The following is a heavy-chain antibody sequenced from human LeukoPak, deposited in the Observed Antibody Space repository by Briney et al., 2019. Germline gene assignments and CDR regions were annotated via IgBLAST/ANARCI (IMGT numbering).Heavy chain of an antibody. V-gene: IGHV3-33*01. Sequence: GGSLRLSCAASGFTFSSYGMHWVRQAPGKGLEWVAVIWYDGSNKYYADSVKGRFTISRDISKNTLYLQMNSLRAEDTAVYYCARDYLDWYFDLWGCGTLVTVSS. CDR2: IWYDGSNK. CDR3: ARDYLDWYFDL. J-gene: IGHJ2*01. CDR1: GFTFSSYG.